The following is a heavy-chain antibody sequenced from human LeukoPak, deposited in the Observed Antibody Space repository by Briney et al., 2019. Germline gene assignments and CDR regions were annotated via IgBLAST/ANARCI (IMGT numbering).Heavy chain of an antibody. J-gene: IGHJ3*02. CDR1: GYSFTSYW. CDR2: IYPGDSDT. Sequence: GESLKISCKGSGYSFTSYWIGWVRQMPGKGLEWMGIIYPGDSDTRYSPSFQGQVTISADKSISTAYLQWSSLKASDTAMYYCATSPFYDSSGYPYPDAFDIWGQGTMVTVPS. D-gene: IGHD3-22*01. V-gene: IGHV5-51*01. CDR3: ATSPFYDSSGYPYPDAFDI.